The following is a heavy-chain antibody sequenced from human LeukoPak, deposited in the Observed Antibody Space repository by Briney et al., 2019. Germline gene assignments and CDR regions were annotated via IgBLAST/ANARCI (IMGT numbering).Heavy chain of an antibody. CDR1: GGSISSYY. J-gene: IGHJ5*02. V-gene: IGHV4-59*08. D-gene: IGHD6-13*01. Sequence: PSETLSLTCTVSGGSISSYYWSWIRQPPGKGLEWIGYIYYSGNTNYNPSLKSRVTISVDTSKNQFSLKLSSVTAADTAVYYCARHWPSIAAAVDWFDPWGQGTLVTVSS. CDR3: ARHWPSIAAAVDWFDP. CDR2: IYYSGNT.